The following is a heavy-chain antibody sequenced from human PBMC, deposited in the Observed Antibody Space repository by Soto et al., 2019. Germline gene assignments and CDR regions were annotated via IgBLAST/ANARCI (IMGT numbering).Heavy chain of an antibody. J-gene: IGHJ6*03. Sequence: QVQLQQWGAGLLKPSETLSLTCAVYGGSFSGYYWSWIRQPPGKWLEWIGEINHSGSTNYNPSVKSRVTISVDTSKNQFSLKLSSVTAADTAVYYCARGHPLDSSSWMVRYYYYMDVWGKGTTVTVSS. CDR2: INHSGST. CDR1: GGSFSGYY. D-gene: IGHD6-13*01. CDR3: ARGHPLDSSSWMVRYYYYMDV. V-gene: IGHV4-34*01.